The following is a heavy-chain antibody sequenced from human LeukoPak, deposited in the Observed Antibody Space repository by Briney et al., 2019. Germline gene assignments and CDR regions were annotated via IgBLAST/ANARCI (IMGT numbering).Heavy chain of an antibody. CDR3: VRGNWFDP. J-gene: IGHJ5*02. Sequence: SETLSLTCAVYGGSFSGYYWSWIRQPPGKGLEWIGEINHSGSTSYNPSLKSRVTISLDTSKNQFSLKLSFLTAADTAVYYCVRGNWFDPWGQGTLVTVSS. CDR1: GGSFSGYY. CDR2: INHSGST. V-gene: IGHV4-34*01.